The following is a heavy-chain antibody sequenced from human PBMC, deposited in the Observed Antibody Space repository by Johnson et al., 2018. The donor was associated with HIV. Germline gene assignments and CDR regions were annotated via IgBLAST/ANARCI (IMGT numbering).Heavy chain of an antibody. CDR1: GFTFSSYA. J-gene: IGHJ3*02. Sequence: QVQLVESGGGVVQPGRSLRLSCAASGFTFSSYAMHWVRQAPGKGLEWVAFIRYDGTNKYYADSVKGRFTISRDNSKNTLYLQMNSLRAEDTAVYYCARAHYDSSGYLLKGGAFDIWGQGTMVTVSS. CDR3: ARAHYDSSGYLLKGGAFDI. CDR2: IRYDGTNK. D-gene: IGHD3-22*01. V-gene: IGHV3-30*04.